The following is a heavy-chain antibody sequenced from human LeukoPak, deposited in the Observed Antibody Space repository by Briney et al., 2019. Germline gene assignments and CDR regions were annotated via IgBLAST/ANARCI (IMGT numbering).Heavy chain of an antibody. D-gene: IGHD2/OR15-2a*01. J-gene: IGHJ6*02. CDR2: ISPVSSYT. V-gene: IGHV3-21*01. CDR3: VRDVSRRIGMDV. Sequence: GGSLRLSCLASGFIFNSYTMNWVREAPGKGLEWVSTISPVSSYTWYAESVKGRFTISRDNPKNSLYLQMDSLRAEDTAVYYCVRDVSRRIGMDVWGQGTTVTVSS. CDR1: GFIFNSYT.